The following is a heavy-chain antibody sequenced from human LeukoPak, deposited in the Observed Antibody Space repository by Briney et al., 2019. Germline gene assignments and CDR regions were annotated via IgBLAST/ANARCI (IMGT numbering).Heavy chain of an antibody. CDR1: GFTFSDYY. D-gene: IGHD3-22*01. CDR3: ARSSSGYYYTLIDY. Sequence: GGSLRLSCAASGFTFSDYYMSWIHQAPGKGLEWISYIDSRGSTIYYADSVKGRFTISRDNAKNSLYLQMNSLRAEDTAVYYCARSSSGYYYTLIDYWGQGTLVTVSS. J-gene: IGHJ4*02. V-gene: IGHV3-11*04. CDR2: IDSRGSTI.